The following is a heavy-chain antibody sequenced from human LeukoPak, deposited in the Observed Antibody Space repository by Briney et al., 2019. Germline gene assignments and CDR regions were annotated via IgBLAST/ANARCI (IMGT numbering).Heavy chain of an antibody. CDR2: TYYRSKWYN. Sequence: SQTLSLTCAISGDIVSSNSAAWNWIRQSPSRGLEWLGRTYYRSKWYNDYAVSVKSRITINPDTSKNQFSLQLNSVTPEDTAVYYCARDLDGRDGYKNDAFDIWGQGTMVTVSS. J-gene: IGHJ3*02. D-gene: IGHD5-24*01. CDR1: GDIVSSNSAA. V-gene: IGHV6-1*01. CDR3: ARDLDGRDGYKNDAFDI.